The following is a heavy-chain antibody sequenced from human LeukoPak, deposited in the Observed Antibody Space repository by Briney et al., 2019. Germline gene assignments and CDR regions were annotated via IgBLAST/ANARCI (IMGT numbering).Heavy chain of an antibody. V-gene: IGHV3-23*01. CDR3: AKVTWESRPPDCNS. Sequence: PGGSLRLSCAASGFTFSTYAMSWIRQAPGQGLEWVSAIRGSGDTALYADSVKGRFTISRDNFKNIVYLEMNSLRAEDTATYYCAKVTWESRPPDCNSWGPGTLVTVSS. D-gene: IGHD6-6*01. CDR2: IRGSGDTA. CDR1: GFTFSTYA. J-gene: IGHJ4*02.